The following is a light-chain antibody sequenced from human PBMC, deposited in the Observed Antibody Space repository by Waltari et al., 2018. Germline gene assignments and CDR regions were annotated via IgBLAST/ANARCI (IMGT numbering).Light chain of an antibody. Sequence: ETVLTQSPATLSLSPGDRATFPCRAGQNIDSSLAWYQQKPGQALRFLIFDAFNRPTGIPARFSVSRSGTDFNLTISSLESEDFARYYCQQRRNWPWTFGQGTRVEIK. CDR1: QNIDSS. V-gene: IGKV3-11*01. J-gene: IGKJ1*01. CDR3: QQRRNWPWT. CDR2: DAF.